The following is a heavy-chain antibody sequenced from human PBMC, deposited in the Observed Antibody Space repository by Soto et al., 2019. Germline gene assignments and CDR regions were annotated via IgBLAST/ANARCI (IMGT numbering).Heavy chain of an antibody. V-gene: IGHV3-30*18. CDR2: ISYDGSNK. D-gene: IGHD3-9*01. J-gene: IGHJ4*02. Sequence: GGSLRLSCAASEFIFSNYGMHWVRQAPGEGLEWVSVISYDGSNKYYADSAKGRFTISRDNSKNTLYLQMNSLRAEDTAVYYCAKATYHDILSGYRDLDHWGQGTLVTVSS. CDR1: EFIFSNYG. CDR3: AKATYHDILSGYRDLDH.